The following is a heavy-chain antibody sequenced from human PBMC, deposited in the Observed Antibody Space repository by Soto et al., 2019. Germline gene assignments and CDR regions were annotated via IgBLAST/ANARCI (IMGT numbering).Heavy chain of an antibody. V-gene: IGHV1-18*04. D-gene: IGHD2-15*01. Sequence: ASVKVSCKASGYTFTSYGISWVRQAPGQGLEWMGWISACNGNTNYAQKLQGRVTMTTDTSTSTAYMELRSLRSDDTAVYYCARGGGGGYGHPPLDYYYYYGMDVWGQGTTVTVSS. CDR2: ISACNGNT. CDR3: ARGGGGGYGHPPLDYYYYYGMDV. CDR1: GYTFTSYG. J-gene: IGHJ6*02.